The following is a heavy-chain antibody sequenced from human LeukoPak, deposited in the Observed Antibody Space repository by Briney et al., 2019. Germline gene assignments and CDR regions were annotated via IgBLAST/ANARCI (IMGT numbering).Heavy chain of an antibody. CDR1: GFTVSSNY. CDR3: ARDFPPHGYSGSSR. V-gene: IGHV3-53*01. J-gene: IGHJ4*02. Sequence: GGSLRLSCAASGFTVSSNYMSWVRQAPGKGLEWVSVIYSGGSTYYADSVKGRFTISRDNPKNTLYLQMNSLRAEDTAVYYCARDFPPHGYSGSSRWGQGTLVTVSS. D-gene: IGHD1-26*01. CDR2: IYSGGST.